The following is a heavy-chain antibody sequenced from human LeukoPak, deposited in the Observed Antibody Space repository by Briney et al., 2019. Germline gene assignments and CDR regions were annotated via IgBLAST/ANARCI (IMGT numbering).Heavy chain of an antibody. J-gene: IGHJ4*02. D-gene: IGHD3-10*01. CDR2: INHSGSI. V-gene: IGHV4-34*01. CDR1: GGSFSGNY. Sequence: SETLSLTCAVYGGSFSGNYWSWIRQPPGXGLEWIGEINHSGSINYNPSLKSRVSISLDTSKSQFSLKLSSVTAADTAIYYCARGAIKKYGSGSQRHYFDYWGQGTLVTVSS. CDR3: ARGAIKKYGSGSQRHYFDY.